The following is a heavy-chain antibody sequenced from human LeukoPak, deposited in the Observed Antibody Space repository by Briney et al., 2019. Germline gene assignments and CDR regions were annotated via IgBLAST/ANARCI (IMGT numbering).Heavy chain of an antibody. V-gene: IGHV4-34*01. CDR3: ARGRRLWSWFDP. CDR2: INHSGKT. Sequence: SETLSLTCAVYGGSFSDLYWSWIRQPPGKGLEWIGEINHSGKTNYNSSLKSRVTISLDTSNNQFSLRLHSVTAADTAVYYCARGRRLWSWFDPWGQGTLVTVSS. CDR1: GGSFSDLY. J-gene: IGHJ5*02. D-gene: IGHD2-21*01.